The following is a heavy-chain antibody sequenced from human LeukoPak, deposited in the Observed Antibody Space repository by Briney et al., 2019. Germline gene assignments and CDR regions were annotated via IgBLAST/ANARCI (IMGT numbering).Heavy chain of an antibody. D-gene: IGHD6-13*01. J-gene: IGHJ4*02. CDR2: ISGSGGST. V-gene: IGHV3-23*01. CDR1: GFTFSSYA. Sequence: GGSLRLSCAASGFTFSSYAMSWVRQAPGKGLEWVSAISGSGGSTDYADSVKGRFTISRDNSKNTLYLRMNSLRAEDTAVYYCAKDSRIVAAGSFDYWGQGTLVTVSS. CDR3: AKDSRIVAAGSFDY.